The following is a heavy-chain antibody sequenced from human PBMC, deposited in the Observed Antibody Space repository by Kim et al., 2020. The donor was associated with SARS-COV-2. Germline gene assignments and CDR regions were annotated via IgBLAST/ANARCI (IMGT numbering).Heavy chain of an antibody. CDR1: GFTFSSYA. V-gene: IGHV3-23*01. Sequence: GGSLRLSCAASGFTFSSYALTWVRQTPGKGLEWVSSISGGRTYYADSVKGRFTISRDNSRDTLYLQMNSLRVEDTSVYYCAKAERDWDYVFDSWGRGTLVTVSS. D-gene: IGHD1-7*01. CDR3: AKAERDWDYVFDS. CDR2: ISGGRT. J-gene: IGHJ4*02.